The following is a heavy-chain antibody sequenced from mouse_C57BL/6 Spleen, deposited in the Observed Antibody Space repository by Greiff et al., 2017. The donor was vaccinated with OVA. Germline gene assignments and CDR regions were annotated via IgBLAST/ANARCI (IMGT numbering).Heavy chain of an antibody. V-gene: IGHV1-63*01. Sequence: QVQLQQSGAELVRPGTSVKMSCKASGYTFTNYWIGWAKQRPGHGLEWIGDIYPGGGYTNYNEKFKGKATLTADKSSSTAYMQFSSLTSEDSASYCCARGDYGNSWFAYWGQGTLVTVAA. CDR2: IYPGGGYT. CDR3: ARGDYGNSWFAY. J-gene: IGHJ3*01. CDR1: GYTFTNYW. D-gene: IGHD2-1*01.